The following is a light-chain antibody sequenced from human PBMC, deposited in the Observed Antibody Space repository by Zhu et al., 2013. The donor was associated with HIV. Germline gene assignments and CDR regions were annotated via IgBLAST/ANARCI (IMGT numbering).Light chain of an antibody. CDR2: RAS. V-gene: IGKV3-20*01. Sequence: EIVLTQSPGILSLFPGERATLSCRASQSVSSTYLAWYQHKPGQAPRLLFYRASNRATGIPDRFSGSGSGTDYTLTISRLEPEDFAVYYCQQYGSTFSFGPGTKVDIK. CDR3: QQYGSTFS. J-gene: IGKJ3*01. CDR1: QSVSSTY.